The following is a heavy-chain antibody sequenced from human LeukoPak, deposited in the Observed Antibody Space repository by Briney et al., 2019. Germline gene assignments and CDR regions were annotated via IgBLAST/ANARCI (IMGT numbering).Heavy chain of an antibody. J-gene: IGHJ4*02. D-gene: IGHD4-17*01. Sequence: SVKVSCKASGGTFSSYAISWVRQAPGQGLEWMGGIIPIFGTANYAQKFQGRVTITADESTSTAYMELSSLRSEDTAVYYCARIVTHDYGDLDYWGKETLVTVSS. CDR1: GGTFSSYA. V-gene: IGHV1-69*13. CDR3: ARIVTHDYGDLDY. CDR2: IIPIFGTA.